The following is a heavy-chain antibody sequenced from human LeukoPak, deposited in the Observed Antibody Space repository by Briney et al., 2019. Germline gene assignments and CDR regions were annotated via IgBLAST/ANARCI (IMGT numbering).Heavy chain of an antibody. Sequence: PGGSLRLSCAASGFTFSSYAMSWVRQAPGKGLEWVSAISGSGGSTYYADSVKGRFTISRDNSKNTLYLQMNSLRAEDTAVYYCAKDSALLWFGELAPGNAFDIWGQGTMVTVSS. CDR3: AKDSALLWFGELAPGNAFDI. V-gene: IGHV3-23*01. D-gene: IGHD3-10*01. J-gene: IGHJ3*02. CDR2: ISGSGGST. CDR1: GFTFSSYA.